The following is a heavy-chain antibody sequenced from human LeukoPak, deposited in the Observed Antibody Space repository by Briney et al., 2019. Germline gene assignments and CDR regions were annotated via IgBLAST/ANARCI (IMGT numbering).Heavy chain of an antibody. Sequence: PSETLSLTCTVSGDSISTYYWSWIRQTAGKGLEWIGRIYTSGSTNYNPSLKSRVTMSVDTSKNQFSLTLNSVTAADTAVYYCAREYSSSSGRVFDCWGQGTLVTVSS. J-gene: IGHJ4*02. CDR3: AREYSSSSGRVFDC. CDR2: IYTSGST. D-gene: IGHD6-6*01. V-gene: IGHV4-4*07. CDR1: GDSISTYY.